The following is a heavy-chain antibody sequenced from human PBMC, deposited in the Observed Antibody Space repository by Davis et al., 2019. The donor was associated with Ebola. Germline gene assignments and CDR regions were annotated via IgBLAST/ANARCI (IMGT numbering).Heavy chain of an antibody. CDR3: AKSGLSFGVVKYHYGMDV. V-gene: IGHV3-7*03. D-gene: IGHD3-3*01. Sequence: GESLKIPCTASGFTFSTYWMSWVRQAPGKGLEWVANIRQDGIEKFYVGSVKGRFTISRDNGKKSVYLQMNSLRAGDTAVYYCAKSGLSFGVVKYHYGMDVWGKGTTVTVSS. CDR1: GFTFSTYW. CDR2: IRQDGIEK. J-gene: IGHJ6*04.